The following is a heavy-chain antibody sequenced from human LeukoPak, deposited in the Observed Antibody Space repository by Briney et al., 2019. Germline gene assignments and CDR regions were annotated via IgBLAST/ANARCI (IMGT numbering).Heavy chain of an antibody. CDR2: ISGSGGST. CDR3: AKDRVRATPRPYYYYVMDV. J-gene: IGHJ6*04. D-gene: IGHD3-10*01. CDR1: GFTFSSYA. Sequence: GGSLRLSCAASGFTFSSYAMSWVRQAPGKGLEWVSAISGSGGSTYYADSVKGRFTISRDNSKNTLYLQMNSLRAEDTAVYYCAKDRVRATPRPYYYYVMDVWGKGTTVTVSS. V-gene: IGHV3-23*01.